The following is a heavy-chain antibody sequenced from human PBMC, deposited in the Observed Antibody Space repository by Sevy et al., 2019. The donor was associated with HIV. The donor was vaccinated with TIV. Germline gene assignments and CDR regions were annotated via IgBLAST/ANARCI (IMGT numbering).Heavy chain of an antibody. J-gene: IGHJ3*02. D-gene: IGHD3-22*01. V-gene: IGHV3-23*01. CDR1: GFTFTDYA. Sequence: GGSLRLSCVASGFTFTDYAMNWVRQAPGKGLEWVSCISGSGGSTFYADSVKGRFTISRDNSKNTLYLQMNSLGAEDTAVYYCAKDYYAGSGYYPQGAFDIWGQGTMVTVSS. CDR3: AKDYYAGSGYYPQGAFDI. CDR2: ISGSGGST.